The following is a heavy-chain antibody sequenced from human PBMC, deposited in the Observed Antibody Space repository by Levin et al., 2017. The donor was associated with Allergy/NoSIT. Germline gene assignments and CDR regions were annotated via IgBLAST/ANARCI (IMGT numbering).Heavy chain of an antibody. Sequence: GSLRLSCTVSGGSISSYYWSWIRQPPGKGLEWIGYIYYSGSTNYNPSLKSRVTISVDTSKNQFSLKLSSVTAADTAVYYCARVSTDYDVWSGSVPSAFDIWGQGTMVTVSS. D-gene: IGHD3-3*01. V-gene: IGHV4-59*01. J-gene: IGHJ3*02. CDR1: GGSISSYY. CDR2: IYYSGST. CDR3: ARVSTDYDVWSGSVPSAFDI.